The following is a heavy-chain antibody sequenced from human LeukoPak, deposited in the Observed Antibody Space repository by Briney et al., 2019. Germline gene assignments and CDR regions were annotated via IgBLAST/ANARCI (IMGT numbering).Heavy chain of an antibody. J-gene: IGHJ4*02. V-gene: IGHV4-59*08. CDR3: ARHLNNCGDDCYIFDY. Sequence: PSETLSLTCTVSGGSIFSYYWSWIRQPPGRGLEWMGYIYYSGSTNYNPSLMSRVTISVATSKNQFSLRVSSVTAADTAVYYCARHLNNCGDDCYIFDYWGQGTLVTVSS. CDR2: IYYSGST. CDR1: GGSIFSYY. D-gene: IGHD2-21*01.